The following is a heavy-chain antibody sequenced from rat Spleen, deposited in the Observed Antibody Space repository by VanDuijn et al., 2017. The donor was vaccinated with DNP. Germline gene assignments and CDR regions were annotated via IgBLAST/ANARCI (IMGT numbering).Heavy chain of an antibody. D-gene: IGHD1-2*01. V-gene: IGHV1-43*01. J-gene: IGHJ3*01. Sequence: QVQLHQSGAALAKPGSSVKISCQASGYTFTNYYLGWIKQTTGLGLELVGYIHTGSGGSAYNEKFKGKATLTVDRSSSTAFMQLSSLTPDDSAVYYCARHEEYSSYVYGFAYWGRGTLVTVSS. CDR2: IHTGSGGS. CDR1: GYTFTNYY. CDR3: ARHEEYSSYVYGFAY.